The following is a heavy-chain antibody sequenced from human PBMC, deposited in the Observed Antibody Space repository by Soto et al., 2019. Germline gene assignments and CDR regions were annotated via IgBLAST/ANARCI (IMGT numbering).Heavy chain of an antibody. CDR1: CGSIRSYC. CDR3: SGGGSIVVATRRRIDV. CDR2: ICNSGST. D-gene: IGHD3-22*01. Sequence: QVQLQESGPGLLQPSETLSLTGTVSCGSIRSYCWNWIRQPPGEGLEGIGCICNSGSTNYNPSLKNRVTISVDTQMNQFSLQLSSVTVADTAVYYCSGGGSIVVATRRRIDVWGKGTTVTVS. J-gene: IGHJ6*03. V-gene: IGHV4-59*03.